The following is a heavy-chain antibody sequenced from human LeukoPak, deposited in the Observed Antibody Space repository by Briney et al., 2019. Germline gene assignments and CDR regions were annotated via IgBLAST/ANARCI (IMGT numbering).Heavy chain of an antibody. J-gene: IGHJ4*02. CDR1: GFTFSSYG. V-gene: IGHV3-30*03. CDR2: ISYDGSNK. D-gene: IGHD6-13*01. CDR3: AGHGPGVAADKDF. Sequence: GGSLRLSCAASGFTFSSYGMHWVRQAPGKGLEWVAVISYDGSNKYYADSVKGRFTISRDNSKNTLYLQMNSLRAEDTAVYYCAGHGPGVAADKDFWGQGTLVTVSS.